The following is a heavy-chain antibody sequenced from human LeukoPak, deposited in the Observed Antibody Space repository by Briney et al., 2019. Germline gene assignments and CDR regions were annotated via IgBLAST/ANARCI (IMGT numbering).Heavy chain of an antibody. J-gene: IGHJ1*01. CDR1: GFTFNSYS. CDR2: VSSGSGTI. Sequence: GGSLRLSCAASGFTFNSYSMNWVRQAPGKGLEWVSYVSSGSGTIYYADSVKGRFTISRDNAENSLYLQMNSLRAEDTAVYYCARRTPGYCSGGSCYGFQHWGQGTLVTVSS. D-gene: IGHD2-15*01. CDR3: ARRTPGYCSGGSCYGFQH. V-gene: IGHV3-48*04.